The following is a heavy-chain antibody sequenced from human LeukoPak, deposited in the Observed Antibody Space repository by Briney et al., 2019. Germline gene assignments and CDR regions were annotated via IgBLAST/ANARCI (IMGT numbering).Heavy chain of an antibody. J-gene: IGHJ5*02. CDR3: ARLRGGGTASYNWFDP. V-gene: IGHV4-59*08. CDR2: IYYSGST. Sequence: SSETLSLTCTVSGGSISSYYWSWIRQPPGKGLEWIGYIYYSGSTNYNPSLKSRVTISVDTSKNQFSLKLSSVTAADTAVYYCARLRGGGTASYNWFDPWGQGTLVTVSS. CDR1: GGSISSYY. D-gene: IGHD6-13*01.